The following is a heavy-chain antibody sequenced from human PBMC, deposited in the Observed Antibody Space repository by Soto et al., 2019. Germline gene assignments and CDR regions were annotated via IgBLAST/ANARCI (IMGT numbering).Heavy chain of an antibody. CDR1: GYTFTSYG. CDR2: ISAYTGNT. D-gene: IGHD5-12*01. V-gene: IGHV1-18*01. J-gene: IGHJ6*02. Sequence: QVQLVQSGAEVKKPGASVKVSCKASGYTFTSYGISWVRQAPGQGLEWMGWISAYTGNTNYAQKLQGRVTMTTDTSASTAYMELRSLRADDTAVYYCARDEGYSGYSYYYYGMDVWGQGTTVTVSS. CDR3: ARDEGYSGYSYYYYGMDV.